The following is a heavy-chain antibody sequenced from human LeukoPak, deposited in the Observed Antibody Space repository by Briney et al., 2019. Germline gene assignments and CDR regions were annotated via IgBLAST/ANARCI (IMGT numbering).Heavy chain of an antibody. J-gene: IGHJ5*02. D-gene: IGHD3-3*01. CDR1: GGSISSSSYY. Sequence: SETLSLTCTVSGGSISSSSYYWGWIRQPPGKGLEWIGSIYYGGTSYYNPSLKSRITISLDTSKNHFSLRLGSVTAADTAVYFCARHLGGLYSNYDYWSGPINWFDPWGQGTLVTVSS. V-gene: IGHV4-39*02. CDR2: IYYGGTS. CDR3: ARHLGGLYSNYDYWSGPINWFDP.